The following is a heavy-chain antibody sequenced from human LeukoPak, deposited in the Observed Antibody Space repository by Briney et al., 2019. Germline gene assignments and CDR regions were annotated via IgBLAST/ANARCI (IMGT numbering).Heavy chain of an antibody. CDR1: GFTFSSYE. CDR2: ISSSGSTI. Sequence: PGGSLRLSCAASGFTFSSYEMNWVRQAPGKGLEWVSYISSSGSTIYYADSVKGRFTISRDNAKNSLYLQMNSLRAEDTAVYYCAAGYCSGGSCRGVGAFDIWGQGTMVTVSS. CDR3: AAGYCSGGSCRGVGAFDI. V-gene: IGHV3-48*03. D-gene: IGHD2-15*01. J-gene: IGHJ3*02.